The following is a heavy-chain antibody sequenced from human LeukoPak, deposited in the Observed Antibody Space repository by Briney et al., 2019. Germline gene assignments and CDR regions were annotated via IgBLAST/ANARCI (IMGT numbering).Heavy chain of an antibody. CDR2: IWYDGSNK. V-gene: IGHV3-33*01. CDR3: ARDLPPMVRGLSPLDGGMDV. D-gene: IGHD3-10*01. Sequence: AGGSLRLSCAASGFTFSSSGIHWVRQAPGKGLEWVAVIWYDGSNKYYADSVKGRFTISRHNSKNTLYLQMNSLRAEDTAVYYCARDLPPMVRGLSPLDGGMDVWGQGTTVTVSS. J-gene: IGHJ6*02. CDR1: GFTFSSSG.